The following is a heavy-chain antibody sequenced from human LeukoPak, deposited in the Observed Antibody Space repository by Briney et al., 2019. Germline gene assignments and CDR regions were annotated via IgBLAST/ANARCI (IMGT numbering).Heavy chain of an antibody. CDR3: ARDRDTRSYYILY. D-gene: IGHD3-10*01. V-gene: IGHV3-30*02. CDR2: INYNGNNK. J-gene: IGHJ4*02. CDR1: GFSFSSYG. Sequence: PGGSLRLSCAASGFSFSSYGIHWVRQAPGKGLEWVAFINYNGNNKYHADSVKGRFTISRDNSKNTVYLEMNSLRDGDTAVYYCARDRDTRSYYILYWGQGTLVTVSS.